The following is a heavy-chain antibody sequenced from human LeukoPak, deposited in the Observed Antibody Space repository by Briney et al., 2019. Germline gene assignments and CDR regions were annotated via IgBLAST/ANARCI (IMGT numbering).Heavy chain of an antibody. D-gene: IGHD1-26*01. CDR3: TVELPIGLFDY. V-gene: IGHV4-4*07. J-gene: IGHJ4*02. CDR1: GGSISSYY. Sequence: PSETLSLTCTVSGGSISSYYWSWIRQPAGKGLEWIGRIYISGSTNYNPSLRSRVTMSVDTSKNQFFLKLSSVTAADTAVYYCTVELPIGLFDYWGQGTLVTVSS. CDR2: IYISGST.